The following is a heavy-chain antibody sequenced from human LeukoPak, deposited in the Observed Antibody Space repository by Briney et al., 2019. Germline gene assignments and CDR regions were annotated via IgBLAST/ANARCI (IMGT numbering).Heavy chain of an antibody. J-gene: IGHJ4*02. V-gene: IGHV4-59*12. CDR2: IYYSGST. CDR1: GGSISSYY. D-gene: IGHD1-7*01. Sequence: PSETLSLTCTVSGGSISSYYWSWIRQPPGKGLEWIGYIYYSGSTNYNPSLKSRVTISVDTSKNQFSLKLSSVTAADTAVYYCARGNNWNYGFDYWGQGTLVTVSS. CDR3: ARGNNWNYGFDY.